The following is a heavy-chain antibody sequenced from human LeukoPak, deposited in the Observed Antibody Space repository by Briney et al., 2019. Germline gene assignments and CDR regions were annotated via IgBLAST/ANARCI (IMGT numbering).Heavy chain of an antibody. CDR1: GYTFTSYY. Sequence: ASVKVSCKASGYTFTSYYMHWVRQAPGQGLEWMGIVNPSDGSTNYAQKFQGRVTMTRDRSRSTVYLELSSLRSEDTAVYYCTRPKDSGSHLFLFDYWGQGTLVTVYS. CDR3: TRPKDSGSHLFLFDY. D-gene: IGHD1-26*01. J-gene: IGHJ4*02. V-gene: IGHV1-46*01. CDR2: VNPSDGST.